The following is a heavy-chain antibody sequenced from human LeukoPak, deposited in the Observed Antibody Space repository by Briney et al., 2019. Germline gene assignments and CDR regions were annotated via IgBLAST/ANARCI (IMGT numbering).Heavy chain of an antibody. J-gene: IGHJ4*02. CDR3: ASPLGGFDN. CDR1: GGSISGSGYY. Sequence: SETLSLTCSVSGGSISGSGYYWACIRQPPGKGLEWIGSIYYTGSTHYNSSLKSRVTMSVDTSKNQFSLKLSSVTAADTAVYYCASPLGGFDNWGQGTLVTVSS. CDR2: IYYTGST. V-gene: IGHV4-39*01. D-gene: IGHD3-16*01.